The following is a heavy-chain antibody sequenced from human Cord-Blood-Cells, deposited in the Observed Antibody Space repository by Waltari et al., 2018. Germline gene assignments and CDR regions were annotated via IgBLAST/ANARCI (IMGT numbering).Heavy chain of an antibody. CDR3: ARPSL. CDR2: INHSGRS. V-gene: IGHV4-34*01. J-gene: IGHJ4*02. CDR1: GGSFSGYY. Sequence: QVQLQQWGAGLLKPSETMSLTCAVYGGSFSGYYWSWIRQPPGKGLEWMGEINHSGRSNYNPSFKSGVTISVDTSRDQFALKLSSVTAADTAVYYCARPSLWGQGTLVTVSS.